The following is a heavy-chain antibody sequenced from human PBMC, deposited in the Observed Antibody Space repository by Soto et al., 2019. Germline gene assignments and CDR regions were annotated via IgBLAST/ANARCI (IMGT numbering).Heavy chain of an antibody. CDR1: GFTFSSYA. V-gene: IGHV3-23*01. D-gene: IGHD3-22*01. CDR3: AKKQSITMIVVVIDSGGFDY. Sequence: XGSLRLSCAAAGFTFSSYAMSWVRQAPGKGLEWVSAISGSGGSTYYADSVKGRFTISRDNSKNTLYLQMNSLRAEDTAVYYCAKKQSITMIVVVIDSGGFDYWGQGTLVTVSS. CDR2: ISGSGGST. J-gene: IGHJ4*02.